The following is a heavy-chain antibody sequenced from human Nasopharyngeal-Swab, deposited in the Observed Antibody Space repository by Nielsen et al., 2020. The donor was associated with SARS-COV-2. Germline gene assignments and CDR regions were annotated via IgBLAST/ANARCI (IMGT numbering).Heavy chain of an antibody. CDR3: ARGGGYSYVDFDY. CDR2: LYHTGST. D-gene: IGHD5-18*01. V-gene: IGHV4-30-2*01. Sequence: SETLSLTCAVSGDSISSGGYSWNWIRQPPGKGLEWIGYLYHTGSTFYNPSLKSRVSISVDRSKNQFSLKLSSVTAADTAVYYCARGGGYSYVDFDYWGQGTLVTVSS. J-gene: IGHJ4*02. CDR1: GDSISSGGYS.